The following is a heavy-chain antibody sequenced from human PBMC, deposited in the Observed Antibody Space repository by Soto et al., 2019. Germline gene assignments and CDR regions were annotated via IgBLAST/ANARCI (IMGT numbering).Heavy chain of an antibody. CDR3: ARHDAGIRPDC. J-gene: IGHJ4*02. Sequence: QMQLQESAPGLVKPSETLSLTCTVSGGSISSITYYWGWIRQPPGQGLEWIGNIYYSGSTYYNPSLKSRVTISVDTSTIQFSLKLSSVTAADTAVYYCARHDAGIRPDCWGQGTLVTVSS. CDR2: IYYSGST. V-gene: IGHV4-39*01. D-gene: IGHD2-21*01. CDR1: GGSISSITYY.